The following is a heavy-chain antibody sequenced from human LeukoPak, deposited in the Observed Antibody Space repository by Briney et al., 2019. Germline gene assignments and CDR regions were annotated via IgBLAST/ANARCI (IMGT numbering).Heavy chain of an antibody. D-gene: IGHD6-13*01. Sequence: ASVKVSCKASGYIFTGFYMHWVRQAPGQGLEWMGWINPNSGGTSYAQKFQGRVTMTRDTSISTAYMELSRLRSDDTAVYYCARNSGTLIRAAAGNWFDPWGQGTLVTVSS. J-gene: IGHJ5*02. V-gene: IGHV1-2*02. CDR3: ARNSGTLIRAAAGNWFDP. CDR2: INPNSGGT. CDR1: GYIFTGFY.